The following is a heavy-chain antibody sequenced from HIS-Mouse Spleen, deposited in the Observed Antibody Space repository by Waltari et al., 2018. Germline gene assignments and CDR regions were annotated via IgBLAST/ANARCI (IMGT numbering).Heavy chain of an antibody. Sequence: QVQLVDSGGGLVQPGRSLRLSWPASGFTFGRHAMDWVRQPRGKGLEWVAVKSYDGSNKYYADSVKGRFTISRDNSKNTLYLQMNSLRAEDTAVYYCARAGTLHIVATTFDYWGQGTLVTVSS. CDR2: KSYDGSNK. D-gene: IGHD5-12*01. CDR1: GFTFGRHA. CDR3: ARAGTLHIVATTFDY. V-gene: IGHV3-30*04. J-gene: IGHJ4*02.